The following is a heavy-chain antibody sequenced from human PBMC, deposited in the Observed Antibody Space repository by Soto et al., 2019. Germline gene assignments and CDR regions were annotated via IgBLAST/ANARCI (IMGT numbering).Heavy chain of an antibody. CDR1: GFTFSIYA. CDR2: ISYDGTKT. D-gene: IGHD6-19*01. V-gene: IGHV3-30*18. J-gene: IGHJ4*02. CDR3: AKDRGPRRQWLIDPSDY. Sequence: QVQLVESGGGVVQPGRSLRVSCAASGFTFSIYAMHWVRQAPGTGLEWVAVISYDGTKTYYADSVQGRFTISRDNSKNTVYLQMSSLRDEDTAVYYCAKDRGPRRQWLIDPSDYWGQRTLVTVSP.